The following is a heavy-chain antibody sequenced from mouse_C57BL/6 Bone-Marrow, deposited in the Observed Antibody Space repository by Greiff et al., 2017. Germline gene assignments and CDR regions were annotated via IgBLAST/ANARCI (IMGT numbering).Heavy chain of an antibody. J-gene: IGHJ1*03. Sequence: VQLQQPGAELVRPGASVKLSCKASGYTFTSYWLHWVKQRPGQGLEWIGNIDPGDSGTHYNKKFKGKATVTVDTSSSTAYMQLSSLTSEDSAVYYCARPYYSNNRDGYVGVRGTGTTVTV. D-gene: IGHD1-2*01. V-gene: IGHV1-52*01. CDR2: IDPGDSGT. CDR1: GYTFTSYW. CDR3: ARPYYSNNRDGYVGV.